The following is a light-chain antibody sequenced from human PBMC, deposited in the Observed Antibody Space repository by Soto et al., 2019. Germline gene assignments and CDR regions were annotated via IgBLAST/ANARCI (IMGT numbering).Light chain of an antibody. V-gene: IGKV3-20*01. CDR2: GAS. J-gene: IGKJ3*01. Sequence: EIVLTQSPGTLSLSPGERATLSCRASQSVSSSYLAWYQQKPGQAPRLLIYGASSRATGIPDRFSGSGSGTDFTLTISRLEPEDFAVYYCQQYGSSPFTFGPGTQGGYQ. CDR1: QSVSSSY. CDR3: QQYGSSPFT.